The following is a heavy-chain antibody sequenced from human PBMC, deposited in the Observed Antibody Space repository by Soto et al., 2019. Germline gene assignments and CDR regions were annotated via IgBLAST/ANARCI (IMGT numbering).Heavy chain of an antibody. Sequence: PSETLSLTCTVSGGSISSYYWSWIRQPPGKGLEWIGYIYYSGSTNYNPSLKSRVTISVDTSKNQFSLKLSSVTAEDTAVYYCAREPYDSSGSYWGQGTLVTSPQ. V-gene: IGHV4-59*12. CDR2: IYYSGST. D-gene: IGHD3-22*01. CDR1: GGSISSYY. CDR3: AREPYDSSGSY. J-gene: IGHJ4*02.